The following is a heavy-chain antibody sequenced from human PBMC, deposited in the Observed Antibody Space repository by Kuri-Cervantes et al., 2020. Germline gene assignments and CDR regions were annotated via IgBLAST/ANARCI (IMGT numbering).Heavy chain of an antibody. V-gene: IGHV3-7*01. CDR1: GFTFSSYW. J-gene: IGHJ6*02. D-gene: IGHD3-22*01. CDR2: IKQDGSEK. CDR3: ARERYYYDSSGYYRHGMDV. Sequence: GGPRRLPCAAPGFTFSSYWMSWFRKAPGKGLEWVANIKQDGSEKYYVDSVKGRVTISRDYAMNSLYLPMNSLRAEDTDAYYCARERYYYDSSGYYRHGMDVWGQGTTVTVSS.